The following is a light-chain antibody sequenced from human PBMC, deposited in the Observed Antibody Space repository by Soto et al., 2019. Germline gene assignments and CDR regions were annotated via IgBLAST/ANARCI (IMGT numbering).Light chain of an antibody. V-gene: IGLV2-14*01. CDR3: CSYTTNSTYV. CDR2: EVN. J-gene: IGLJ1*01. CDR1: SSDIGAYNY. Sequence: QSVLTQPASVSGSPGQSITISCTGTSSDIGAYNYVSWYQQHPGKAPKLMIYEVNNRPSGISNRFSGSKSGDTASLTISGLHTEDEADYYCCSYTTNSTYVFATGTKVTVL.